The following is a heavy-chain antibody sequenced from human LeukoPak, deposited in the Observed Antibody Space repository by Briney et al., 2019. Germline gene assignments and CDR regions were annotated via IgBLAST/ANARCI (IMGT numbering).Heavy chain of an antibody. D-gene: IGHD3-10*01. J-gene: IGHJ4*02. V-gene: IGHV3-49*03. Sequence: GGSLRLSCTASGFTFGDYAMSWFRQAPGKGLEWVGFIRSKAYGGTTEYAASVKGRFTISRDDSKSIAYLQMNSLKTEDTAVYYCTREAVVGWFGELGGGYYFDYWGQGTLVTVSS. CDR3: TREAVVGWFGELGGGYYFDY. CDR2: IRSKAYGGTT. CDR1: GFTFGDYA.